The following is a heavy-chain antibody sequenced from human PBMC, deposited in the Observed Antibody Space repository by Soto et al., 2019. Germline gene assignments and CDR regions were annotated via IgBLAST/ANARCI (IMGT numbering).Heavy chain of an antibody. CDR2: ISSSRRYI. Sequence: EVQLVESGGGLVKPGGSLRLSCAASGFTFSSYSMNWVRQAPGKGLEWVSSISSSRRYIYYADSVKGRFTITRDTAKNSLYLQMNNLRAEDTAVYYCARDRTATTYYYGMDVWGQGTTVTVSS. V-gene: IGHV3-21*01. J-gene: IGHJ6*02. CDR3: ARDRTATTYYYGMDV. D-gene: IGHD2-21*02. CDR1: GFTFSSYS.